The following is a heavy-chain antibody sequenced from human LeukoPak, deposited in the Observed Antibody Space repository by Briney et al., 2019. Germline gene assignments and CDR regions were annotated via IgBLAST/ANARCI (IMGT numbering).Heavy chain of an antibody. D-gene: IGHD3-3*01. J-gene: IGHJ3*02. Sequence: SETLSLTCAVYGGSFSGYYWSWIRQPPGKGLEWIGEINHSGSTNYNPSLKSRVTISVDTSENQFSLKLSSVTAADTAVYYCARAFRYYDFWSGYYPRDAFDIWGQGTMVTVSS. V-gene: IGHV4-34*01. CDR3: ARAFRYYDFWSGYYPRDAFDI. CDR1: GGSFSGYY. CDR2: INHSGST.